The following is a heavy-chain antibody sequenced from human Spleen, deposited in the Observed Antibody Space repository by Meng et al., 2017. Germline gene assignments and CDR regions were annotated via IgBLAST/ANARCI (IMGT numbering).Heavy chain of an antibody. V-gene: IGHV3-48*03. Sequence: GGSLRLSCAASGFTFSSFEMNWVRQAPGKGLEWVSYISGSGSTIYYADSVKGRFTISRDNAKNSLYLQMNSLRAEDTAVYYCARERPGKYVAAAGTANWFDPWGQGTLVTVSS. J-gene: IGHJ5*02. D-gene: IGHD6-13*01. CDR2: ISGSGSTI. CDR1: GFTFSSFE. CDR3: ARERPGKYVAAAGTANWFDP.